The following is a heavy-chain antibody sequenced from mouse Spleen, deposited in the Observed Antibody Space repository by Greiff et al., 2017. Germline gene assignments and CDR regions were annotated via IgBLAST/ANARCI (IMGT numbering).Heavy chain of an antibody. CDR1: GFSLTSYG. D-gene: IGHD2-14*01. J-gene: IGHJ1*01. CDR3: ARTSRYRYDWYFDV. CDR2: IWSGGST. Sequence: VQLVESGPGLVQPSQSLSITCTVSGFSLTSYGVHWVRQSPGKGLEWLGVIWSGGSTDYNAAFISRLSISKDNSKSQVFFKMNSLQADDTAIYYCARTSRYRYDWYFDVWGAGTTVTVSS. V-gene: IGHV2-2*01.